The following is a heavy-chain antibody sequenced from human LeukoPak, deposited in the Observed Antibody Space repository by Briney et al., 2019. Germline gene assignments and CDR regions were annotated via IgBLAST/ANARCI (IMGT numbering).Heavy chain of an antibody. D-gene: IGHD6-13*01. V-gene: IGHV4-59*01. Sequence: SETLSLTCTVSGGSISSYYWSWIRQPPGKGLEWIGYIYYSGSINYNPSLKSRVTISVDTSKNQFSLKLSSVTAADTAVYYCARESIAEDAFDIWGQGTMVTVSS. CDR1: GGSISSYY. CDR3: ARESIAEDAFDI. J-gene: IGHJ3*02. CDR2: IYYSGSI.